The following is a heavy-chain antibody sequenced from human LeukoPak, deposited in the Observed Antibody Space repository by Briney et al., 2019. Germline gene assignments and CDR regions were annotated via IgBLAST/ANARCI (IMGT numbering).Heavy chain of an antibody. D-gene: IGHD3-10*01. J-gene: IGHJ3*02. Sequence: SETLSLTCAVYGGSFSGYYWSWIRQPPGKGLEWIGGINHSGSTNYNPSLKSRVTISVDTSKNQFSLKLSSVTAADTAVYYCACPRTDDYGSGSLDAFDIWGQGTMVTVSS. CDR1: GGSFSGYY. CDR3: ACPRTDDYGSGSLDAFDI. V-gene: IGHV4-34*01. CDR2: INHSGST.